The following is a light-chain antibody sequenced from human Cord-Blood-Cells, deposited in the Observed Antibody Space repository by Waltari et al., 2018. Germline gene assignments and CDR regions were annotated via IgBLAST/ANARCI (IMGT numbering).Light chain of an antibody. CDR1: QDIDDD. J-gene: IGKJ1*01. Sequence: ETTLTQSPAFMSATPGDKVNISCKASQDIDDDMNWYQQKPGEAAMFIIQDATTLVAGISPRFSGCGYGTDFSLILYNMESEDAAYYFCLQLVNSPLTFGQGPKVYIK. V-gene: IGKV5-2*01. CDR3: LQLVNSPLT. CDR2: DAT.